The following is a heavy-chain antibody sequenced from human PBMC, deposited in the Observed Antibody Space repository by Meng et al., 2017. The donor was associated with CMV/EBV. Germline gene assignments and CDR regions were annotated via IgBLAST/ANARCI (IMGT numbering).Heavy chain of an antibody. Sequence: SETLSLTCAVYGGSFSGYYWSWIRQPPGKGLEWIGEINHSGSTNYNPSLKSRVTISVDTSKNQFSLKLSSVTAADTALYYCASLLGYCSSTSCPHYYYYGMDVWGQGTTVTVSS. V-gene: IGHV4-34*01. CDR3: ASLLGYCSSTSCPHYYYYGMDV. J-gene: IGHJ6*02. D-gene: IGHD2-2*03. CDR1: GGSFSGYY. CDR2: INHSGST.